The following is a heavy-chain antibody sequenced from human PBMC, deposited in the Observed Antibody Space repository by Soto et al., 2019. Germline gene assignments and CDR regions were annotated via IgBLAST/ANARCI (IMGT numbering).Heavy chain of an antibody. CDR1: GFTFSSYS. D-gene: IGHD6-13*01. V-gene: IGHV3-21*01. CDR2: ISSSSSYI. CDR3: ARDDSSSWFRRTGDFQH. Sequence: EVQLVESGGGLVKPGGSLRLSCAASGFTFSSYSMNWVRQAPGKGLEWVSSISSSSSYIYYADSVKGRFTISRDNAKNSLYLQMNSLRAEDTAVYYCARDDSSSWFRRTGDFQHWGQGTLVTVSS. J-gene: IGHJ1*01.